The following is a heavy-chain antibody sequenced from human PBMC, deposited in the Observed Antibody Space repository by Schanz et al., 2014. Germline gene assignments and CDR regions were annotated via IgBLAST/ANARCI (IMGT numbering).Heavy chain of an antibody. CDR3: ERFQSPHQPFDY. CDR2: TSNDGSFT. Sequence: EVQLVESGGGFVQPGGSLRLSCAASGFTFSDSWMHWVRQAPGKGLVWVSRTSNDGSFTTFADSVKGRFTISRDNAKNTLYLQMNSLRAEDTAVYYCERFQSPHQPFDYWGQGTLVTVSS. D-gene: IGHD2-2*01. CDR1: GFTFSDSW. V-gene: IGHV3-74*01. J-gene: IGHJ4*02.